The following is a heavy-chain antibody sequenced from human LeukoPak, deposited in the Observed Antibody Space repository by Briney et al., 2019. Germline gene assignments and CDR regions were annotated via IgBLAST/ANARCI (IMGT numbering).Heavy chain of an antibody. CDR2: IYYSGST. CDR3: ASLKAGIDP. V-gene: IGHV4-39*01. D-gene: IGHD6-19*01. J-gene: IGHJ5*02. CDR1: GGSISSSSYY. Sequence: KTSETLSLTCTVSGGSISSSSYYWGWIRQPPGKGLEWIGSIYYSGSTYYNPSLKSRVTISVDTSKNQFSLKLSSVTAADTAVYYCASLKAGIDPWGQGTLVTVSS.